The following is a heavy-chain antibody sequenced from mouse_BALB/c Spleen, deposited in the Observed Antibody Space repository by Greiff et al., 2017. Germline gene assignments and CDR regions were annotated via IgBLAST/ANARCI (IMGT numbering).Heavy chain of an antibody. D-gene: IGHD1-1*01. CDR2: ISNLAYSI. J-gene: IGHJ2*01. CDR1: GFTFSDYG. V-gene: IGHV5-15*02. CDR3: ARGLLRGYVDY. Sequence: EVKLVESGGGLVQPGGSRKLSCAASGFTFSDYGMAWVRQAPGKGPEWVAFISNLAYSIYYADTVTGRFTIARENAKNTLYLEMSTLRSEDTAMYYCARGLLRGYVDYWGQGTTLTVSS.